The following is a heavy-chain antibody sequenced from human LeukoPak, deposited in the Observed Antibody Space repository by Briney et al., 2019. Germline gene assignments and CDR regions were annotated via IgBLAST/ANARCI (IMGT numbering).Heavy chain of an antibody. D-gene: IGHD7-27*01. CDR3: ARRLGIHWYFDL. CDR1: GGSISSSDYY. CDR2: IYYSGST. V-gene: IGHV4-39*01. J-gene: IGHJ2*01. Sequence: SETLSLTCTVSGGSISSSDYYWGWIRQPPGTGLEWIGSIYYSGSTYYNPSLKSRVTISVDTSKNQFSLKLSSVTAADTVVYYCARRLGIHWYFDLWGRGTLVTVSS.